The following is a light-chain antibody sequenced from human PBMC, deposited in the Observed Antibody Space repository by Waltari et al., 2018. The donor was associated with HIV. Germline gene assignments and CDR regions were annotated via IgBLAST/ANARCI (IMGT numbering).Light chain of an antibody. V-gene: IGLV2-8*01. CDR2: DVT. J-gene: IGLJ1*01. CDR1: SSDVGAFKY. CDR3: SSYAGSSMSYA. Sequence: QSALTQPPSASGSPGQSVSISCTGASSDVGAFKYVSWYQQHPGKAPKLLIYDVTKRPSGVPDRFSGSKSGNTASLTVSGLQVEDEAHYYCSSYAGSSMSYAFGTGTKVTVL.